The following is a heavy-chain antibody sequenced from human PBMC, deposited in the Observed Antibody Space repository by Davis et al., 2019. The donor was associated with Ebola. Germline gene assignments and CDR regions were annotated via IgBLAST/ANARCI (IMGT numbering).Heavy chain of an antibody. CDR1: GFTFSSYW. CDR2: IKQDGSEK. D-gene: IGHD3-9*01. V-gene: IGHV3-7*01. J-gene: IGHJ4*02. Sequence: GESLKISCAASGFTFSSYWMSWVRQAPGKGLEWVANIKQDGSEKYYVDSVKGRFTSSRDNAKNSLYLQMNSLRAEDTAVYYCARDDNYDILTGYYTHWGQGTLVTVSS. CDR3: ARDDNYDILTGYYTH.